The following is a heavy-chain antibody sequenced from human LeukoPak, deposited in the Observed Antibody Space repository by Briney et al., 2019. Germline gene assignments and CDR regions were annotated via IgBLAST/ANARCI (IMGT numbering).Heavy chain of an antibody. CDR1: GGSFSGYY. J-gene: IGHJ4*02. CDR3: AGKRVIVVVVAATSGHFDY. D-gene: IGHD2-15*01. V-gene: IGHV4-34*01. CDR2: INHSGST. Sequence: PSETLSLTCAVYGGSFSGYYWSWIRQPPGKGLEWIGEINHSGSTNYNPSLKSRVTMSVDTSKNQFSLKLSSVTAADTAVYYCAGKRVIVVVVAATSGHFDYWGQGTLVTVSS.